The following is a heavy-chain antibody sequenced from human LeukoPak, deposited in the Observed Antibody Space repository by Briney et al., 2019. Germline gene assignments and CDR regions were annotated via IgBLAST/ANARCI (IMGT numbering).Heavy chain of an antibody. V-gene: IGHV4-31*03. CDR1: GGSISSSSYY. CDR3: ARDTRSLDAFDI. J-gene: IGHJ3*02. D-gene: IGHD6-13*01. Sequence: SETLSLTCTVSGGSISSSSYYWGWISQPPGKGLEWIGYIYYSGSTYYNPSLKSRVTISVDTSKNQFSLKLSSVTAADTAVYYCARDTRSLDAFDIWGQGTMVTVSS. CDR2: IYYSGST.